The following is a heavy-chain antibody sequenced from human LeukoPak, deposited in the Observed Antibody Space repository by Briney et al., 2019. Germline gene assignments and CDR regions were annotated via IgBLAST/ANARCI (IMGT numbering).Heavy chain of an antibody. CDR1: GGSISSSSYY. J-gene: IGHJ4*02. D-gene: IGHD1-26*01. CDR2: IYYSGST. CDR3: ASGGTRGDYFDY. Sequence: SETLSLTCTVSGGSISSSSYYWGWTRQPPGKGLEWIGSIYYSGSTCYNPSLKSRVTISVDTSKNQFSLKLSSVTAADTAVYYCASGGTRGDYFDYWGQGTLVTVSS. V-gene: IGHV4-39*07.